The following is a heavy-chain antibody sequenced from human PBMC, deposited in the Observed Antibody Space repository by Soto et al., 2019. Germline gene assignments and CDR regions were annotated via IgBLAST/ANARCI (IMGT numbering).Heavy chain of an antibody. J-gene: IGHJ4*02. CDR2: ISYDGSKK. CDR3: ASPAGDFDPYFDY. CDR1: GFTLSDFA. D-gene: IGHD4-17*01. Sequence: QVQVVESGGGVVQPGRSPRLSCAASGFTLSDFAMHWVRQAPGKGLEWVAVISYDGSKKYLADSVKGRFTISRDNSKNTLYLQMNSLRTEDTAVYYCASPAGDFDPYFDYWGQGTLVTVSS. V-gene: IGHV3-30*04.